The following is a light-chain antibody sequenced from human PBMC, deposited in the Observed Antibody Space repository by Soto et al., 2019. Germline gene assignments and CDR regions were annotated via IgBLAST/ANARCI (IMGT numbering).Light chain of an antibody. Sequence: IQMTQSPSSVSASVGDRVILTFRASQRISSWLAWYHQRPGKAPKLLIYATSTLETGVPSRFSGSGSGRDFTLTISSLQPEDLGTYFCQQANSVPWTFGQGTKVDI. CDR1: QRISSW. J-gene: IGKJ1*01. CDR3: QQANSVPWT. CDR2: ATS. V-gene: IGKV1-12*01.